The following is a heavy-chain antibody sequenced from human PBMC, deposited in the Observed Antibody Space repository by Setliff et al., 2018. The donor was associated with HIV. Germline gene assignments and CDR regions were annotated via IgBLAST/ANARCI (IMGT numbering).Heavy chain of an antibody. J-gene: IGHJ4*02. CDR3: ASARIPTGGTSTSFDY. D-gene: IGHD1-1*01. CDR1: GYTFTDYF. Sequence: ASVKVSCKASGYTFTDYFMHWVRQSPGQGLEWMGRINPKTGDTKYKQKFQGRFTISRDNSKKTLYLQVNRLRPEDTAVYYCASARIPTGGTSTSFDYWGQGTLVTVSS. V-gene: IGHV1-2*06. CDR2: INPKTGDT.